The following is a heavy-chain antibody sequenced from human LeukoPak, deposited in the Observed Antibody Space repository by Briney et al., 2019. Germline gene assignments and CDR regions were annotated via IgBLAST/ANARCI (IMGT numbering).Heavy chain of an antibody. CDR2: IKQDGSEK. Sequence: GGSLRLSCAASGFTFSSYWMSWVRQAPGKGLEWVANIKQDGSEKYYVDSVKGRFTISRDNAKNSLYLQMNSLRAEDTAVYYCASESPSSSSRTLDYWGQGTLVTVSS. CDR1: GFTFSSYW. D-gene: IGHD2-2*01. V-gene: IGHV3-7*01. CDR3: ASESPSSSSRTLDY. J-gene: IGHJ4*02.